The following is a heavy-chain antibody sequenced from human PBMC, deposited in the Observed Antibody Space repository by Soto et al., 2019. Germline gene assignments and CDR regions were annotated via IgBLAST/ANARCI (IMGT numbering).Heavy chain of an antibody. D-gene: IGHD1-26*01. Sequence: EVQLLESGGGLVQPGGSLRLSCAASGFPLRYYAMSWVRQAPGKGLEWVSAISGSGGSTYYADSVKGRFTISRDSSXXXXXXXXXXXRADDTAVYXXXKALGEWELLPFDYWGQGSLVSVSS. CDR2: ISGSGGST. CDR3: XKALGEWELLPFDY. CDR1: GFPLRYYA. V-gene: IGHV3-23*01. J-gene: IGHJ4*02.